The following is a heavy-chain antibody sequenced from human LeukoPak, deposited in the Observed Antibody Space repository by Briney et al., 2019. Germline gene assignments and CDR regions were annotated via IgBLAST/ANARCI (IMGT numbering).Heavy chain of an antibody. D-gene: IGHD6-19*01. V-gene: IGHV3-21*01. CDR3: ARDARSPIAVAGTTFDP. CDR2: ISSSSSYI. Sequence: GSLRLSCAASGFTFSSYSMNWVRQAPGKGLEWVSSISSSSSYIYYADSVKGRFTISRDNAKNSLYLQMNSLRAEDTAVYYCARDARSPIAVAGTTFDPWGQGTLVTVSS. J-gene: IGHJ5*02. CDR1: GFTFSSYS.